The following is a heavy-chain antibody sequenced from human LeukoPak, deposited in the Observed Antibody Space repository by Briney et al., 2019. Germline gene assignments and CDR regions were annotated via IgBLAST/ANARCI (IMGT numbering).Heavy chain of an antibody. CDR3: AKIRFLEWLLSPGGYFDY. Sequence: PSETLSLTCTVSGGSISSYYWSWIRHPPGKGLEWIGYIYYSGSTNYNLSLKSRVTISVDTSKNQFSLKLSSATAADTAVYYCAKIRFLEWLLSPGGYFDYWGQGTLVTVSS. J-gene: IGHJ4*02. CDR2: IYYSGST. V-gene: IGHV4-59*01. CDR1: GGSISSYY. D-gene: IGHD3-3*01.